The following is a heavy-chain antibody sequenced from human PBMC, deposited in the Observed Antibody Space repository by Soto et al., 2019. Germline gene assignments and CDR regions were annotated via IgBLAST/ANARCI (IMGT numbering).Heavy chain of an antibody. J-gene: IGHJ6*02. D-gene: IGHD5-18*01. Sequence: ASEPLSLTCTVSGASISGFYWSWIRKSAGKGLEWIGRIYATGTTDYNPSLKSRVMMSVDTSKKQFSLKLRSVTAADTAVYYCARDPGYSCGRYGMDVWGQGTTVTVSS. V-gene: IGHV4-4*07. CDR1: GASISGFY. CDR2: IYATGTT. CDR3: ARDPGYSCGRYGMDV.